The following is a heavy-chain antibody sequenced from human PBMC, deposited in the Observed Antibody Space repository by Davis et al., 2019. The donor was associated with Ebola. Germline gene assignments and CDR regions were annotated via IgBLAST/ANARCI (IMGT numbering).Heavy chain of an antibody. CDR3: ATCGFCVSTSGIDY. CDR1: GLTFSSYW. D-gene: IGHD5/OR15-5a*01. V-gene: IGHV3-7*03. CDR2: IKPDGSDG. Sequence: GESLKISCAASGLTFSSYWMTWVRQAPGKGLEWVAHIKPDGSDGTYVDSVKGRFTISRDNAKNTLFLQMHNLGGDDTAVYYCATCGFCVSTSGIDYWGQGTLVTVSS. J-gene: IGHJ4*02.